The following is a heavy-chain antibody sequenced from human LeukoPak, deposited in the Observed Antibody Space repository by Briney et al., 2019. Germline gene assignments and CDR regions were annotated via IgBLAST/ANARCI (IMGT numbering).Heavy chain of an antibody. D-gene: IGHD1-1*01. CDR2: INQSRDT. Sequence: SETLSLTCAVYGQFFSTYYWSWIRQAPGKGLEWIGEINQSRDTNYNPSLKSRVTMSVDTSENQFSLRLSSVTAADTAVYYCARRNRYDWNDVGYYFDSWGQGALVSVSS. CDR3: ARRNRYDWNDVGYYFDS. J-gene: IGHJ4*02. CDR1: GQFFSTYY. V-gene: IGHV4-34*01.